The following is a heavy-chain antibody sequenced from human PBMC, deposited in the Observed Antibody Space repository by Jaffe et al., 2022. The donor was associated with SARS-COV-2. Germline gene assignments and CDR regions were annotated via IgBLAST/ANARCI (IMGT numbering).Heavy chain of an antibody. CDR3: VVWFGEHHQFDC. CDR1: GFTFTAAW. J-gene: IGHJ4*02. Sequence: EVQLVESGGGLVKPGGSLRLSCAASGFTFTAAWMTWVRQAPGKGLEWVGRIKARGDGGTTDYAAPVKSRFTISRDDSKNMLFLQMNSLKTEDTAMYYCVVWFGEHHQFDCWGQGTLVTVSS. CDR2: IKARGDGGTT. D-gene: IGHD3-10*01. V-gene: IGHV3-15*01.